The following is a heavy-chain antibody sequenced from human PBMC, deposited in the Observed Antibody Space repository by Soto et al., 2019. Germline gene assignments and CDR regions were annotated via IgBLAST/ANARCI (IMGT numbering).Heavy chain of an antibody. CDR3: ASAAVTGTAGFDC. V-gene: IGHV1-2*02. J-gene: IGHJ4*02. CDR1: GYTFSGFY. CDR2: INPNSGGT. D-gene: IGHD6-19*01. Sequence: ASVKVSCKASGYTFSGFYMHWVRQAPGQGLEWMGWINPNSGGTKSAEKFQGRVTMTRDTSISTAYMELSRLTSDDTAVYYCASAAVTGTAGFDCWGQGTQGTVSS.